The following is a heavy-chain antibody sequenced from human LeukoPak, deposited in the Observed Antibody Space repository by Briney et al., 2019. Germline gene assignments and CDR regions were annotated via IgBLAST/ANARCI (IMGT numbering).Heavy chain of an antibody. J-gene: IGHJ4*02. V-gene: IGHV1-3*01. CDR1: GYTFTSYA. Sequence: ASVKVSCKASGYTFTSYAMHWVRQAPGQRLEWMGWINAGNGNTKYPQKFQGRVTITRDTSASTAYMELSSLRSEDTAVYYCARDLHPIAAAGGGNYWGQGTLVTVSS. CDR3: ARDLHPIAAAGGGNY. CDR2: INAGNGNT. D-gene: IGHD6-13*01.